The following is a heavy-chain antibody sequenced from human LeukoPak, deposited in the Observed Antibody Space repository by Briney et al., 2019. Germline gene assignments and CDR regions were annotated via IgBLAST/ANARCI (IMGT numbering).Heavy chain of an antibody. CDR2: INPNSGGT. D-gene: IGHD2-15*01. J-gene: IGHJ4*02. V-gene: IGHV1-2*02. CDR3: AREDCSGGSCYSAFDY. CDR1: GYSFTGYY. Sequence: ASVKVSCKASGYSFTGYYLHWVRQAPGQGLEWMGWINPNSGGTNYAQKFQGRVTMTRDTSISTAYVELSRLRSDDTAVYYCAREDCSGGSCYSAFDYWGQGTLVTVSS.